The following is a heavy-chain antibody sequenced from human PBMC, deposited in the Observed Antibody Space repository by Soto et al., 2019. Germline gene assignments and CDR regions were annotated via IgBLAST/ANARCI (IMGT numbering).Heavy chain of an antibody. J-gene: IGHJ6*02. Sequence: GGSLRLSCAASGFTFSSYWMSWVRQAPGKGLEWVANIKQDGSEKYYVDSVKGRFTISRDNARNSLYLQMNSLRAEDTAVYYCARDPNIVLVPAALRSYYYYYGMDVWGQGTTVTVSS. D-gene: IGHD2-2*01. CDR3: ARDPNIVLVPAALRSYYYYYGMDV. CDR2: IKQDGSEK. V-gene: IGHV3-7*01. CDR1: GFTFSSYW.